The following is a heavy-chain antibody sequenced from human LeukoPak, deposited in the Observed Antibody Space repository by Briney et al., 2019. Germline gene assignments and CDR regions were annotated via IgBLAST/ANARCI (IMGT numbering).Heavy chain of an antibody. V-gene: IGHV4-30-2*01. CDR1: GGSISSGGYY. Sequence: SETLSLTCTVSGGSISSGGYYWSWIRQPPGKGLEGIGYIYHSGSTYYNPSLKSRVTISVDRSKNQFSLKLSSVTAADTAVYYCARGREMATIGAENWFDPWGQGTLVTVSS. CDR3: ARGREMATIGAENWFDP. J-gene: IGHJ5*02. CDR2: IYHSGST. D-gene: IGHD5-24*01.